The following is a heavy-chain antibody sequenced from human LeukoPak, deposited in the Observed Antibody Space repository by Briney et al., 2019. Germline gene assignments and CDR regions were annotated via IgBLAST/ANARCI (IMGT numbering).Heavy chain of an antibody. CDR1: GGSFSGYY. CDR3: ARGLRYFDWLLSRHWFDP. V-gene: IGHV4-34*01. D-gene: IGHD3-9*01. Sequence: KSSETLPLTCAVYGGSFSGYYWSWIRQPPGKGLEWIGEINHSGSTNYNPSLKSRVTISVDTSKNQFSLKLSSVTAADTAVYYCARGLRYFDWLLSRHWFDPWGQGTLVTVSS. CDR2: INHSGST. J-gene: IGHJ5*02.